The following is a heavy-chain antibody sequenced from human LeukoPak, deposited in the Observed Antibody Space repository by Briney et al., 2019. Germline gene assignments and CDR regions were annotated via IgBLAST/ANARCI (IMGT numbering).Heavy chain of an antibody. CDR2: IYYSGST. D-gene: IGHD3-22*01. CDR3: ARGRLYYDSSGYYPNFDY. Sequence: SETLSFTCTVSGGSISSGDYYWSWIRQPPGKGLEWIGYIYYSGSTYYNPSLKSRVTISVDTSKNQFSLKLSSVTAADTAVYYCARGRLYYDSSGYYPNFDYWGQGTLVTVSS. J-gene: IGHJ4*02. V-gene: IGHV4-30-4*08. CDR1: GGSISSGDYY.